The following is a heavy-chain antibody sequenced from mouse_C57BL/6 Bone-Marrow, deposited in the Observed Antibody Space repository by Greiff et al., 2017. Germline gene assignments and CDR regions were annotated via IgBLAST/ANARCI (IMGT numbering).Heavy chain of an antibody. CDR3: ARYYINFLFAY. CDR2: IYPGDGDT. J-gene: IGHJ3*01. CDR1: GYAFSSSW. V-gene: IGHV1-82*01. Sequence: QVQLQQSGPELVKPGASVKISCKASGYAFSSSWMNWVKQRPGKGLEWIGRIYPGDGDTNYNGKFKGKATLTADKSSSTAYMQLSSLTSEDSAVYFCARYYINFLFAYWGQGTLVTVSA. D-gene: IGHD2-5*01.